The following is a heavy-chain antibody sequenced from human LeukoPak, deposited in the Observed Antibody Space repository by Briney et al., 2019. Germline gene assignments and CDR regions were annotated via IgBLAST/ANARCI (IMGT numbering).Heavy chain of an antibody. CDR3: ARSYGSGSYYQGVYDY. J-gene: IGHJ4*02. CDR1: GYSISYGYF. CDR2: IYHSGST. Sequence: PSETLSLTCTVSGYSISYGYFWAWIRQPPGRGLEWIGYIYHSGSTYYNPSLKSRVTISVDRSKNQFSLKLSSVTAADTAVYYCARSYGSGSYYQGVYDYWGQGTLVTVSS. V-gene: IGHV4-38-2*02. D-gene: IGHD3-10*01.